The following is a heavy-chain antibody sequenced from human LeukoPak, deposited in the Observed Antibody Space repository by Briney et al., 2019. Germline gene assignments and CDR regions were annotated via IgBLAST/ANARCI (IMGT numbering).Heavy chain of an antibody. J-gene: IGHJ4*02. CDR2: GGSGGST. Sequence: GGSLRLSCAASGFIFSSYAMSWVRQAPGKGLEWVSYGGSGGSTYYADSVKGRFTVSRDNSKSTLYLQMNSLRAEDTAVYYCAKGSGYDTDFDYWGQGTLVSVSS. V-gene: IGHV3-23*01. CDR3: AKGSGYDTDFDY. CDR1: GFIFSSYA. D-gene: IGHD5-12*01.